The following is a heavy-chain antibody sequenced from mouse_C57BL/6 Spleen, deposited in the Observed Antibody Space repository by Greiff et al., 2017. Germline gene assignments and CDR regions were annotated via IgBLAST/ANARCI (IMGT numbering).Heavy chain of an antibody. J-gene: IGHJ1*03. CDR2: ISSGSSTI. V-gene: IGHV5-17*01. CDR1: GFTFSDYG. D-gene: IGHD2-4*01. Sequence: EVKVVESGGGLVKPGGSLKLSCAASGFTFSDYGMHWVRQAPEKGLEWVAYISSGSSTIYYADTVKGRFTISRDNAKNTLFLQRTSLRSEDTAMYYCARPMITGYFDVWGTGTTVTVSS. CDR3: ARPMITGYFDV.